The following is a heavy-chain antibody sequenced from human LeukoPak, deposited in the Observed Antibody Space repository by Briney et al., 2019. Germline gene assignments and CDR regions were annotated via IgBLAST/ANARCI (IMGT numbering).Heavy chain of an antibody. CDR2: IYPGDSDT. Sequence: GESLKISCKGSGYTFTNYWIGWVRQMPGKGLEWMGIIYPGDSDTRYSPSFQGQVAISADKSISTAYLQWSSLKASDTAMYYCARHDSSGYSEFDYWGQGTLVTVSS. D-gene: IGHD3-22*01. J-gene: IGHJ4*02. V-gene: IGHV5-51*01. CDR1: GYTFTNYW. CDR3: ARHDSSGYSEFDY.